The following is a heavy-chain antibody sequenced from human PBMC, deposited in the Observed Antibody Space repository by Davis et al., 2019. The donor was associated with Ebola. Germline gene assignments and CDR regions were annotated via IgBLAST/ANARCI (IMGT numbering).Heavy chain of an antibody. CDR3: ARDSVKSSTSPPNLVKFDY. D-gene: IGHD2-2*01. CDR2: ISSSSSTI. V-gene: IGHV3-48*04. J-gene: IGHJ4*02. Sequence: GESLQISCAASGFTFSSYSMNWVRQAPGKGLEWVSYISSSSSTIYYADSVKGRFTISRDNAKNSLYLQMNSLRAEDTAVYYWARDSVKSSTSPPNLVKFDYWGQGTLVTVSS. CDR1: GFTFSSYS.